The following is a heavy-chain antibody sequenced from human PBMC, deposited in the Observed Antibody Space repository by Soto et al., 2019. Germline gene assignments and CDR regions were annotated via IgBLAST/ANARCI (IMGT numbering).Heavy chain of an antibody. V-gene: IGHV1-18*01. D-gene: IGHD4-17*01. CDR1: GYTFSSYG. J-gene: IGHJ6*01. CDR3: ARDMASTDNGYYYGMDV. Sequence: QVQLVQSGAEVKKPGASVKVSCKASGYTFSSYGISWVRQAPGQGLEWMGWISTNKGYANFAQNVQGRLTLTTDTSTSIAYMELRSLRSDDTALYFCARDMASTDNGYYYGMDVW. CDR2: ISTNKGYA.